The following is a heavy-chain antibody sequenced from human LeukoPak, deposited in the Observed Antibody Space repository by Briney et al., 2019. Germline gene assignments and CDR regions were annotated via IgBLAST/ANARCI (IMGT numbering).Heavy chain of an antibody. CDR2: IYYSGRT. V-gene: IGHV4-39*07. CDR1: GGSISSSNYY. J-gene: IGHJ4*02. CDR3: ARAGGTSGSYGGYFDY. Sequence: SETLSLTCTVSGGSISSSNYYWGWIRQPPGKGLEWIANIYYSGRTYYNPSLKSRVTISVDTSKNQFSLKVSAVTAADTAVYYCARAGGTSGSYGGYFDYWGQGTLVTVSS. D-gene: IGHD1-26*01.